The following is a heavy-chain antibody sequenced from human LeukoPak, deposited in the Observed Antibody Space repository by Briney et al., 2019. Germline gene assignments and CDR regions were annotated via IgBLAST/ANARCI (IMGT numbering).Heavy chain of an antibody. D-gene: IGHD3-22*01. V-gene: IGHV3-23*01. CDR3: ARDRGRYYDSRGFYWGYYSDS. CDR1: GFTFSSHA. Sequence: GGSLRLSCTPSGFTFSSHAMSWVRQAPGKGLEWVSGISGNGAGTYYGDSVKGRFTISGDNSKDTLYLQMSSVGVDDTAVYYCARDRGRYYDSRGFYWGYYSDSWGQGILVTVST. J-gene: IGHJ4*02. CDR2: ISGNGAGT.